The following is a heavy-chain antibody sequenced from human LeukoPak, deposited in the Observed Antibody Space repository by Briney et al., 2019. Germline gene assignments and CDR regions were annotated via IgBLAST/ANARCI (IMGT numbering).Heavy chain of an antibody. Sequence: GGSLRLSCAASAFTFSSSAMSWVRQAPGKGLEWVSAISGSGGSTYYADSVKGRFTISRDNSKNTLYLQMNSLRAEGTAVYYCAQDLPSTYYDILTRPEDPDHWGQGTLVTVSS. J-gene: IGHJ4*02. D-gene: IGHD3-9*01. V-gene: IGHV3-23*01. CDR2: ISGSGGST. CDR1: AFTFSSSA. CDR3: AQDLPSTYYDILTRPEDPDH.